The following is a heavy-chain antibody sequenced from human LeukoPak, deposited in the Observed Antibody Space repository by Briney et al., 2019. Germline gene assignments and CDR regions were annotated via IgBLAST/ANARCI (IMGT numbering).Heavy chain of an antibody. Sequence: PGGSLRLSCAASGFTFSSYWMSWVRQAPGKGLEWVANIKQDGSEKYYVDSVKGRFTISRDNAKNSLYLQMNSLRAEDMALYSCPRFTGRLPPPPFDYWGQGTLVTVSS. CDR1: GFTFSSYW. D-gene: IGHD6-25*01. CDR2: IKQDGSEK. J-gene: IGHJ4*02. V-gene: IGHV3-7*01. CDR3: PRFTGRLPPPPFDY.